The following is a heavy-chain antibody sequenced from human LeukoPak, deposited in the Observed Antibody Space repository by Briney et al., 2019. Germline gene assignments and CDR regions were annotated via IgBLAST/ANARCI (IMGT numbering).Heavy chain of an antibody. V-gene: IGHV3-9*01. D-gene: IGHD3-22*01. Sequence: GGSLRLSCAASGFTFSTYTMHWVRQAPGKGLEWVSGISWNSNNIGYADSVKGRFTISRDNAKNSLYLQMNSLRAEDTALYYCAKDGYYDSSGYLDYWGQGTLVTVSS. CDR1: GFTFSTYT. CDR2: ISWNSNNI. CDR3: AKDGYYDSSGYLDY. J-gene: IGHJ4*02.